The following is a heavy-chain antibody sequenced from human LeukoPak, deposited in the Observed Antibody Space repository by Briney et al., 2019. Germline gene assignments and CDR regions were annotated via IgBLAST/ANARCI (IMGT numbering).Heavy chain of an antibody. CDR1: GYSFTSYW. J-gene: IGHJ5*02. CDR2: IYPGDSDT. D-gene: IGHD3-10*01. CDR3: ARRGISMVRGVITNGDWFDP. V-gene: IGHV5-51*01. Sequence: GESLKISCKGSGYSFTSYWIGWVRQMPGKGLEWMGIIYPGDSDTRYSPSFQGQVTISADKSISTAYLQWSSLKASDTAMYYCARRGISMVRGVITNGDWFDPWGQGTLVTVSS.